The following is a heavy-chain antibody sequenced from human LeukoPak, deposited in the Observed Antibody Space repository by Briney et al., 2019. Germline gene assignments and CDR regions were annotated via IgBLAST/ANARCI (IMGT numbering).Heavy chain of an antibody. D-gene: IGHD6-6*01. V-gene: IGHV1-2*06. CDR1: GYTFTGYY. CDR2: INPNSGGT. CDR3: ARASSIAARPMGY. J-gene: IGHJ4*02. Sequence: GASVKVSCKASGYTFTGYYMHWVRQAPGQGLEWMGRINPNSGGTNYAQKFQGRVTMTRNTSISTAYMELSSLRSEDTAVYYCARASSIAARPMGYWGQGTLVTVSS.